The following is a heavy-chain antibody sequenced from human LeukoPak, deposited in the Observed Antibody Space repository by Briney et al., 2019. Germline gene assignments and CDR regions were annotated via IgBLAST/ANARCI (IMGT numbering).Heavy chain of an antibody. D-gene: IGHD3/OR15-3a*01. CDR2: ISGSAGST. CDR1: GFSFSSYH. CDR3: AKERGTDYYYCMDV. V-gene: IGHV3-23*01. J-gene: IGHJ6*03. Sequence: GGSLRLSCAASGFSFSSYHMSWVRQAPGKGLEWVSGISGSAGSTYYADSVKGRFTISRDNSKTTLSLQMNSLRAEDTAVYNCAKERGTDYYYCMDVWGKGTTVTVSS.